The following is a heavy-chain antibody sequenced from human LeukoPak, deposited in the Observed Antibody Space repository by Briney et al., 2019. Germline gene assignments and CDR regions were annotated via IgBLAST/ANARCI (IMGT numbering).Heavy chain of an antibody. J-gene: IGHJ4*02. V-gene: IGHV3-53*01. Sequence: GGSLRLSCAASGFIVSSNYMTWVRQAPGEGLEWVSVIHNDGSTYYTDSVKGRFTISRDNSKNTLYLQMNSLRAEDTAVYYCAKHKDYYDSSGFDYWGQGTLVTVSS. CDR1: GFIVSSNY. CDR3: AKHKDYYDSSGFDY. CDR2: IHNDGST. D-gene: IGHD3-22*01.